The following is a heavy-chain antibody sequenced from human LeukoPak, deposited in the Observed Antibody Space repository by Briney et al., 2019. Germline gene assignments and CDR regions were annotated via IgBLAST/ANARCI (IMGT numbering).Heavy chain of an antibody. CDR3: ASSYCGGDCYPYYYYYYMDV. CDR2: INHSGST. D-gene: IGHD2-21*02. V-gene: IGHV4-34*01. Sequence: SETLSLTCAVYGGSFGGYYWSWIRQPPGKGLEWIGEINHSGSTNYNPSLKSRVTISVDTSKHQFSLKLSSVTAADSAVYYCASSYCGGDCYPYYYYYYMDVWGKGTTVTVSS. CDR1: GGSFGGYY. J-gene: IGHJ6*03.